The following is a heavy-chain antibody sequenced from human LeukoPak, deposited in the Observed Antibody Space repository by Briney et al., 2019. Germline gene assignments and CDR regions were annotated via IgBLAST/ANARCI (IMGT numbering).Heavy chain of an antibody. Sequence: GASLKVSCKASGYTFTGYYMHWVRQAPGQGLEWMGWINPNSGDTNYAQKFQGRVTMTRDTSISTAYMELSRLRSDDTAVYYCARDKDTALPNCFDPWGQGTLVTFSP. D-gene: IGHD5-18*01. CDR2: INPNSGDT. V-gene: IGHV1-2*02. J-gene: IGHJ5*02. CDR3: ARDKDTALPNCFDP. CDR1: GYTFTGYY.